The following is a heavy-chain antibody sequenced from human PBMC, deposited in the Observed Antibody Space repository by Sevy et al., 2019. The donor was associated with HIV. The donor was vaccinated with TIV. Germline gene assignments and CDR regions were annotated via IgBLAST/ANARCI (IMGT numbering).Heavy chain of an antibody. V-gene: IGHV3-7*01. J-gene: IGHJ6*02. CDR3: ARGIVRSWYLGGSYYYGMDV. CDR2: IKQDGSEK. CDR1: GFTFSSYW. D-gene: IGHD6-13*01. Sequence: GGSLRLSCAASGFTFSSYWMSWVRQAPGKGLEWVANIKQDGSEKYYVDSVKGRFTISRDNAKNSLYLQMKSLRAEDTAVYYCARGIVRSWYLGGSYYYGMDVWGQGTTVTVSS.